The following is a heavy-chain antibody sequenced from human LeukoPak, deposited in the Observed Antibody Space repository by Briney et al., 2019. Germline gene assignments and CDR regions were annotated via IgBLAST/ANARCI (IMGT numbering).Heavy chain of an antibody. D-gene: IGHD6-19*01. CDR2: IGSSGVST. V-gene: IGHV3-23*01. CDR3: AKVCSSGWYCFDY. Sequence: GGSLRLSCAASGFTFSSSAMSWVRQAPGKGLEWVSAIGSSGVSTYYADSVKARFTISRDNSKNTLYLQMNSLRAEDTAVYYCAKVCSSGWYCFDYWGQGTLVTVSS. J-gene: IGHJ4*02. CDR1: GFTFSSSA.